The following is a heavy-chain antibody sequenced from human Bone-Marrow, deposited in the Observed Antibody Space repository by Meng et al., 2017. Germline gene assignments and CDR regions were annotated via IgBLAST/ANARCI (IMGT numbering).Heavy chain of an antibody. Sequence: QVQLQESGAGLVKPSKTLSLTCTDSGGSISRGGYYWSWIRQHPGKGLEWIGYVYYSGTTDYNPSLKSRVTISADTSKNQFSLKLSAVTAADTAVYYCASTYYYDSTGPNWFGPWGQGTLVTVSS. CDR1: GGSISRGGYY. V-gene: IGHV4-31*03. CDR2: VYYSGTT. D-gene: IGHD3-22*01. CDR3: ASTYYYDSTGPNWFGP. J-gene: IGHJ5*02.